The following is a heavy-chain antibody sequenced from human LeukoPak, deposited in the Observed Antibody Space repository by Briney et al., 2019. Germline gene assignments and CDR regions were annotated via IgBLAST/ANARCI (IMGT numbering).Heavy chain of an antibody. CDR2: ISYDGSNK. D-gene: IGHD5-24*01. CDR1: GFTFSRYW. J-gene: IGHJ4*02. Sequence: GGSLRLSCAASGFTFSRYWMHWVRQAPGKGLEWVAVISYDGSNKYYADSVKGRFTISRDNSKNTLYLQMNSLRAEDTAVYYCAKARRRDGYNYSDYWGQGTLVTVSS. CDR3: AKARRRDGYNYSDY. V-gene: IGHV3-30*18.